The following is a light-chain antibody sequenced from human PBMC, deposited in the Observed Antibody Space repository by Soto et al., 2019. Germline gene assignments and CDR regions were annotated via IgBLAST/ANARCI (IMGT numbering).Light chain of an antibody. V-gene: IGKV3-11*01. CDR1: QFLCSY. CDR3: HQCSK. J-gene: IGKJ5*01. Sequence: VVLAQSPATLSLAPGERATLSCRAIQFLCSYLAWYQQKPGQPPRLLIYDTSSRATGIPAGFSASRAGTDSTLTLSSVDPEDFGVYFCHQCSKFGQGTRLEIK. CDR2: DTS.